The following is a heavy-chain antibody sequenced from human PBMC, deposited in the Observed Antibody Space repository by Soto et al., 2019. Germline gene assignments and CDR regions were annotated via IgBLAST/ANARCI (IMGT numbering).Heavy chain of an antibody. V-gene: IGHV3-33*01. CDR2: ISFDGSNR. CDR1: GFTFSSYG. D-gene: IGHD6-19*01. Sequence: QVQLVESGGGVVQPGRSLRLSCAASGFTFSSYGMHWVRQAPGKGLEWVAIISFDGSNRYYADSVKGRFTISRDSPKNTLYLQVNSLRAEDTAVYYCARGAGLSQYNYYINVWGKGTTVTVSS. CDR3: ARGAGLSQYNYYINV. J-gene: IGHJ6*03.